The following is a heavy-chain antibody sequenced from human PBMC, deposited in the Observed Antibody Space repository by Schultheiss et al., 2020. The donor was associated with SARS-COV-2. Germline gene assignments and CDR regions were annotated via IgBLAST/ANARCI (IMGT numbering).Heavy chain of an antibody. CDR2: ISAYNGNT. CDR3: AREGDFWSGYRKPYWYFDL. V-gene: IGHV1-2*02. D-gene: IGHD3-3*01. J-gene: IGHJ2*01. Sequence: ASVKVSCKASGYTFTSYYMHCVRQAPGQGLEWMGWISAYNGNTNYAQKLQGRVTMTRDTSISTAYMELSRLRSDDTAVYYCAREGDFWSGYRKPYWYFDLWGRGTLVTVSS. CDR1: GYTFTSYY.